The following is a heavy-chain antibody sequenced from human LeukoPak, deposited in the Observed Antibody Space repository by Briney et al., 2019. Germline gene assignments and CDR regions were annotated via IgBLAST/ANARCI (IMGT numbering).Heavy chain of an antibody. Sequence: GGSLRLSCAASGFTFSSYGMHWVRQAPGKGLEWVAVISYDGSNKYYADSVKGRFTISRDNSKNTLYLQMNSLRAEDTAVYYCAKTEYSSPDYWGQGTLVTVSS. CDR1: GFTFSSYG. CDR2: ISYDGSNK. D-gene: IGHD6-6*01. V-gene: IGHV3-30*18. CDR3: AKTEYSSPDY. J-gene: IGHJ4*02.